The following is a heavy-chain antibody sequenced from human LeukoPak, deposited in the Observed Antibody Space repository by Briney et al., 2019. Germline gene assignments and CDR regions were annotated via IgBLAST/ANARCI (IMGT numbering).Heavy chain of an antibody. Sequence: GGSLRLSCAASGFTFSSYWMSWVRQAPGKGLEWVSGITSSGASAYYAASVEGRFTVSRDNSENTLYLQINNLRAEDTGTYYCVRDEDLYSPTWYLFEDWGQGTLVIVSS. V-gene: IGHV3-23*01. J-gene: IGHJ4*02. D-gene: IGHD5-12*01. CDR3: VRDEDLYSPTWYLFED. CDR1: GFTFSSYW. CDR2: ITSSGASA.